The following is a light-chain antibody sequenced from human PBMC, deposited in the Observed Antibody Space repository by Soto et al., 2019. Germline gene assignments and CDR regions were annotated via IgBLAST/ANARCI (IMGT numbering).Light chain of an antibody. Sequence: VQVSQSPYSVSASVGDRVTSTCRASQGISNWLAWYQQKPGTAPKLLIYHASTLESGVPSRFSGSGSGTEFTLTISSLQPDDFATYYCQQYMSYSFGQGTKVDIK. CDR3: QQYMSYS. CDR1: QGISNW. J-gene: IGKJ1*01. V-gene: IGKV1-5*01. CDR2: HAS.